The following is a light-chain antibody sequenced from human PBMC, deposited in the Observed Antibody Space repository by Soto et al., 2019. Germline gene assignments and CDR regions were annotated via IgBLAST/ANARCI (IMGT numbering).Light chain of an antibody. CDR1: QTISSW. CDR3: QQYNTYST. V-gene: IGKV1-5*01. Sequence: VHMSQSPSTLSGSVGHRFTITCRASQTISSWLAWYQQKQGKAPKLXIYDASSLKSGVQSRYSGNGSGTEFTLTISSMQPDDLATYYCQQYNTYSTVGQGTRLE. CDR2: DAS. J-gene: IGKJ5*01.